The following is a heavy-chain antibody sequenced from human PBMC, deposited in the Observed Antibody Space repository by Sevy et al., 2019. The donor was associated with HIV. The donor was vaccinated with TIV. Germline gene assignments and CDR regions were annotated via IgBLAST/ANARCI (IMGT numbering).Heavy chain of an antibody. D-gene: IGHD2-2*01. CDR1: GFTFSSYT. Sequence: GGSLRLSCAVSGFTFSSYTMNWVRQAPGKGLEWVSSISSSSRYIDYADSVKGRFTISRDNARNSVYLQMNSLRTEDTAVYYCARDGGCSTTSCLFYFDYWGQGTLVTVSS. V-gene: IGHV3-21*01. J-gene: IGHJ4*01. CDR3: ARDGGCSTTSCLFYFDY. CDR2: ISSSSRYI.